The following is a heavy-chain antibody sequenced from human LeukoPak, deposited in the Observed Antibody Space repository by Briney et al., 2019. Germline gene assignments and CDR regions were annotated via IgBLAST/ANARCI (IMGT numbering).Heavy chain of an antibody. CDR3: ARGRHPCSGGSCYGYYMDV. CDR1: GGSFSGYY. V-gene: IGHV4-34*01. Sequence: SETLSLTCAVYGGSFSGYYWSWIRQPPGKGLEWIGEINHSGSTNYNPSLKSRVTISVDTSKNQFSLKLSSVTAADTAVYYCARGRHPCSGGSCYGYYMDVWGKGTTVTVSS. D-gene: IGHD2-15*01. CDR2: INHSGST. J-gene: IGHJ6*03.